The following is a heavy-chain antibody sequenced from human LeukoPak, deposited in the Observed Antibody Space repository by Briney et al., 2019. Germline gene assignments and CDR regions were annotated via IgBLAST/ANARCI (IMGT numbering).Heavy chain of an antibody. J-gene: IGHJ6*02. CDR2: IYYSGTT. Sequence: HSEPLILTCAVSGGSIGSDDCSWLRKPPGRGLEWIGYIYYSGTTNYNPSLKSRVTISVDTSKNQFSLKLTSVTAADTAVYYCAREDPQTTVPEGLDVWGQGTTVTVSS. V-gene: IGHV4-59*01. CDR3: AREDPQTTVPEGLDV. D-gene: IGHD4-17*01. CDR1: GGSIGSDD.